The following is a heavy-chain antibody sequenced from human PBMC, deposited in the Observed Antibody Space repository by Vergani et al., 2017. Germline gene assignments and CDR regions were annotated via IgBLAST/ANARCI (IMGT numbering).Heavy chain of an antibody. D-gene: IGHD3-16*01. CDR3: ALEGLYSFYYVIND. Sequence: EVELVDSGGKVVRPGGSLRLSCVASGFRFGQFGMMWVRQSPGKGPEWVAGISFDGLTVDYSESVEGRFTISRDTSKKSLFLQMSNVRAEDTAAYHCALEGLYSFYYVINDWGNGTTVKVSS. CDR2: ISFDGLTV. CDR1: GFRFGQFG. J-gene: IGHJ6*04. V-gene: IGHV3-20*01.